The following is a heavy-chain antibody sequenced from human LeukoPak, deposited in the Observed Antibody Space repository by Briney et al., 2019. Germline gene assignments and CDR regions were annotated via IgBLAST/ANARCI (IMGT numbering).Heavy chain of an antibody. Sequence: SETLSLTCTISGGSLSSSSYYWGWIRQPPGKGLEWIGSIYYSGSTYYNPSLKSRVTISVDTSKNQFSLKLSSLTAADTAGYYCASPRIAAVGPFDYWGRGPLVTVSS. CDR3: ASPRIAAVGPFDY. CDR2: IYYSGST. V-gene: IGHV4-39*01. CDR1: GGSLSSSSYY. D-gene: IGHD6-13*01. J-gene: IGHJ4*02.